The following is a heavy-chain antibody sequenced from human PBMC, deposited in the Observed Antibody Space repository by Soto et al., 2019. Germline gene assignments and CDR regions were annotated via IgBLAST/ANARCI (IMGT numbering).Heavy chain of an antibody. D-gene: IGHD2-15*01. CDR1: GFTFSSYA. CDR3: AKRRGAGGHFDY. J-gene: IGHJ4*02. V-gene: IGHV3-23*01. Sequence: QPGGSLRLSCAASGFTFSSYAMDWVRQGPGKGLEWVAVVSIGGSTHYADSVRGRFTISRDNSKNTLSLQMNSLTAEDTAVYFCAKRRGAGGHFDYWGQGALVTVSS. CDR2: VSIGGST.